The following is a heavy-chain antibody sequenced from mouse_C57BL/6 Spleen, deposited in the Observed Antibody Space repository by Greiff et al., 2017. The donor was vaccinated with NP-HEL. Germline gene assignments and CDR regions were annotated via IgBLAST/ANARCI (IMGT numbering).Heavy chain of an antibody. CDR3: ARLRGYFEV. Sequence: QVQLQQPGAELVKPGASVKLSCKASGYTFTSYWMHWVKQRPGQGLEWIGLIHPNRGSTNYNEKFKSKATLTVDKSSSTAYMQLSSLTSEDSAVYDCARLRGYFEVWGTGTTVTVSS. CDR2: IHPNRGST. V-gene: IGHV1-64*01. J-gene: IGHJ1*03. CDR1: GYTFTSYW.